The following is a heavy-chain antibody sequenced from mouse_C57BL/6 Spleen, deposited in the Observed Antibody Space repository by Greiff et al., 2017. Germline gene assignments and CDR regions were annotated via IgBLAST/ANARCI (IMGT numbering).Heavy chain of an antibody. D-gene: IGHD2-4*01. CDR3: ARSSGSYDYDEFAY. CDR1: GYSFTGYY. J-gene: IGHJ3*01. Sequence: EVQLQQSGPELVKPGASVKISCKASGYSFTGYYMHWVKQSHGNILDWIGYIYPYNGVSSYNQKFKGKATLTVDKSSSTAYIELRSLTSEDSAVYYCARSSGSYDYDEFAYWGQGTLVTVSA. V-gene: IGHV1-31*01. CDR2: IYPYNGVS.